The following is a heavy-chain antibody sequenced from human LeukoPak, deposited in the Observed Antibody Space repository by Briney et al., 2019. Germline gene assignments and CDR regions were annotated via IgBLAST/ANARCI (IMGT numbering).Heavy chain of an antibody. CDR1: GYTFTTYY. J-gene: IGHJ6*02. CDR2: INPSGGGT. Sequence: ASVKVSCKASGYTFTTYYMHWVRQAPGQGLEWMGIINPSGGGTSYAQKFQGRVTMTRDTSTSTVYMELSSLRPDDTAVYYCARPPGYYYGLDVWGQGTTVTVSS. CDR3: ARPPGYYYGLDV. V-gene: IGHV1-46*01.